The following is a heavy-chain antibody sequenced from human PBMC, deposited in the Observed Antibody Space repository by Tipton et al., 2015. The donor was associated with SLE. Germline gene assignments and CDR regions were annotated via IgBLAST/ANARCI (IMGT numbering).Heavy chain of an antibody. CDR2: IYPGDSDT. V-gene: IGHV5-51*03. CDR1: GFSFTSYW. CDR3: ASPISYGAGTYYNAFDY. Sequence: QLVQSGADVKKPGESLKISCEGSGFSFTSYWIGWVRQMPGKGLEWMGIIYPGDSDTRYSPSFQGQVTISADKSINTVYLQWTSLKASDTAMYYCASPISYGAGTYYNAFDYWGQGTLVTVSS. D-gene: IGHD3-10*01. J-gene: IGHJ4*02.